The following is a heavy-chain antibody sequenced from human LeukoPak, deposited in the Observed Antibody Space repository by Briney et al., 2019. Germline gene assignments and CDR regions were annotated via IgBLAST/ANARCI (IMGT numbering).Heavy chain of an antibody. CDR1: GGSISSSDSYY. Sequence: SETLSLTCTVSGGSISSSDSYYWGWIRQPPGKGLEWLGSVHYSASTYYTPSLKSRVTISVDTSTNQFSLKLSSVTAADTAVYYCARHMNYFYYYMDVWGNGTTLTVSS. CDR3: ARHMNYFYYYMDV. CDR2: VHYSAST. J-gene: IGHJ6*03. D-gene: IGHD3-16*01. V-gene: IGHV4-39*01.